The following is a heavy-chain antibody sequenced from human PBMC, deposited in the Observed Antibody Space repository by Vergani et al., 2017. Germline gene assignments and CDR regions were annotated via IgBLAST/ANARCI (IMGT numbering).Heavy chain of an antibody. V-gene: IGHV1-69*01. CDR2: IIPIFGTA. CDR3: AKAGRGTGDSSGWGDY. J-gene: IGHJ4*02. D-gene: IGHD6-19*01. CDR1: GGTFSSYA. Sequence: QVQLVQSGAEVKKPGSSVKVSCKASGGTFSSYAISWVRQAPGQGLEWMGGIIPIFGTANYAQKFQGRVTSTAEESTSPAYMELSSLRSEDTAVYYCAKAGRGTGDSSGWGDYWGQGTLVTVSS.